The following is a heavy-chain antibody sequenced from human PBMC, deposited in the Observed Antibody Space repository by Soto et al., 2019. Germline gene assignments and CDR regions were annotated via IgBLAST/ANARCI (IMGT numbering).Heavy chain of an antibody. V-gene: IGHV1-18*04. Sequence: QVQLVESGAEVKKPGSSVKVSCKASGYTFTNYGISWVRQAPGQGLEWMGWISGYNGNTKYAQKFQGRVTMTTDTPTTTAYMELRSLRSDATTAYYCARDRASYYDSSGNYNYHSGMDVWGQGTRVNAS. J-gene: IGHJ6*02. D-gene: IGHD3-22*01. CDR2: ISGYNGNT. CDR3: ARDRASYYDSSGNYNYHSGMDV. CDR1: GYTFTNYG.